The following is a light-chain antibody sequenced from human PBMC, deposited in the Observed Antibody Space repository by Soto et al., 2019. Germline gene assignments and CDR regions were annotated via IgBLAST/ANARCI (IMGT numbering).Light chain of an antibody. CDR3: CSYGGSYTWV. J-gene: IGLJ3*02. CDR2: DVS. CDR1: TSNLGSHF. Sequence: QSVLTQPPSASGTPGQRVTISCSGSTSNLGSHFVYWYQQLPGTAPTLMIFDVSQRPSGVPDRFSGSKSGNTASLTISGLQADDEADYYCCSYGGSYTWVFGGGTKLTVL. V-gene: IGLV1-44*01.